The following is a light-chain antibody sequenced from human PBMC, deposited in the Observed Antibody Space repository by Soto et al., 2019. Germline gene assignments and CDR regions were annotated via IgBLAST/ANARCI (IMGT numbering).Light chain of an antibody. CDR2: EVI. J-gene: IGLJ2*01. CDR3: CSYAGSTTFVL. Sequence: QSALTQPASVSGSPGQSITISCTGTSSDVGSYNLVSWYQQHPGKAPKLMIYEVIKRPSGVSNRFSGSKSGNTASLTISGLQTEDEADYYCCSYAGSTTFVLFGGGTKLTVL. V-gene: IGLV2-23*02. CDR1: SSDVGSYNL.